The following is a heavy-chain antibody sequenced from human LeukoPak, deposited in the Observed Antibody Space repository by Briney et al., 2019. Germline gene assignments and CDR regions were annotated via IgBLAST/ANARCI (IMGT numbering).Heavy chain of an antibody. CDR2: IYHSGST. CDR1: GGSISSGDYY. Sequence: SQTLSLTCTVSGGSISSGDYYWNWIRQPPGKGLEWIGRIYHSGSTYYNPSLKSRVTMSVDTSKNQFSLKLSSVTAVDTAVYYCARRGGSYYGHAFDIWGQGTMVTVSS. V-gene: IGHV4-30-4*08. CDR3: ARRGGSYYGHAFDI. J-gene: IGHJ3*02. D-gene: IGHD1-26*01.